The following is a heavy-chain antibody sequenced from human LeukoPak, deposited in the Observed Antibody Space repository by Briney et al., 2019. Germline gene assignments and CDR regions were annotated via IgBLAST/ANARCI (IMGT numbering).Heavy chain of an antibody. V-gene: IGHV4-59*01. D-gene: IGHD6-19*01. Sequence: SETLSLTCTVSGGSISGWYWSWIRQPPGKGLEWIGYIYGSGYSNYNPSLKSRVTMSIDTSKNHFSLKLTSVTAADTATYYCARETSLAGFASGLGFNYWGQGILVTVSS. CDR2: IYGSGYS. J-gene: IGHJ4*02. CDR1: GGSISGWY. CDR3: ARETSLAGFASGLGFNY.